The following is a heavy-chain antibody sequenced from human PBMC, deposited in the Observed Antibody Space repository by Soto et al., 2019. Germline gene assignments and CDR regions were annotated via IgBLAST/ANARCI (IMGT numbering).Heavy chain of an antibody. J-gene: IGHJ5*02. D-gene: IGHD3-16*01. Sequence: PGGSLRLSCAASGFAFSGSAMYWVRQASGKGPEWVGRIRSKGHNYATEYAASVKGRFTISRDDSKNTAYLQMNSLQTEDTAVYYCTRDLFSYDYSGILWFDPWGQGILVTVSS. CDR3: TRDLFSYDYSGILWFDP. CDR2: IRSKGHNYAT. CDR1: GFAFSGSA. V-gene: IGHV3-73*01.